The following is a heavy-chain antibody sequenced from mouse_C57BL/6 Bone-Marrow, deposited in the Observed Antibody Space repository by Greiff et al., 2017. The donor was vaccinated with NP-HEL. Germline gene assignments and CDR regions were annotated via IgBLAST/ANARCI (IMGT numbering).Heavy chain of an antibody. CDR2: IYPGSGNT. Sequence: QVQLKQSGAELVRPGASVKLSCKASGYTFTDYYINWVKQRPGQGLEWIARIYPGSGNTYYNEKFKGKATLTAEKSSSTAYMQLSSLTSEDSAVYFCAREDDKSNYGAYWGQGTLVTVSA. J-gene: IGHJ3*01. CDR3: AREDDKSNYGAY. D-gene: IGHD2-5*01. CDR1: GYTFTDYY. V-gene: IGHV1-76*01.